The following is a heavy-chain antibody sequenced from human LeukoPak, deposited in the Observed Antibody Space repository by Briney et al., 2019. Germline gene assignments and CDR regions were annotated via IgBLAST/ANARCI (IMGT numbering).Heavy chain of an antibody. CDR3: ARDYWWNYDY. CDR1: GFIFSQYS. Sequence: GGSLRLSCAASGFIFSQYSMNWVRQAPGKGLEWVSHIRSSSETFYADSVKGRFTISRDNSKNTIYLQMDSLRAEDTAIYYCARDYWWNYDYWGQGTLVTVSS. D-gene: IGHD1-7*01. J-gene: IGHJ4*02. CDR2: IRSSSET. V-gene: IGHV3-48*01.